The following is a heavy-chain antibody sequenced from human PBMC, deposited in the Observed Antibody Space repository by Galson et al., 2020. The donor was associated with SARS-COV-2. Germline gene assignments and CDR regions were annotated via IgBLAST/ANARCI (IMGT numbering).Heavy chain of an antibody. CDR1: GFSLNHARMA. CDR3: ARRWVEPGPLYFYFGYYMDV. Sequence: SGPTLVKPTETLTLTCTVSGFSLNHARMAVSWIRQPPGKALEWLAHIFSNDQKSYSTSLKTRLTISKDASKSQVVLTMTDMDPVDTATYYCARRWVEPGPLYFYFGYYMDVWGKGTTVSVSS. CDR2: IFSNDQK. J-gene: IGHJ6*03. V-gene: IGHV2-26*01. D-gene: IGHD2-8*01.